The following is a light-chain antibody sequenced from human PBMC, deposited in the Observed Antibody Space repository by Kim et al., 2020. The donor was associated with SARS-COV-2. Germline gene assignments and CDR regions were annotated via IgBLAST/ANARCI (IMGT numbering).Light chain of an antibody. J-gene: IGKJ2*01. CDR2: WAS. Sequence: RATINCKSGQRVLYSSNKQNYLAWYQQKPGQPPKLLIYWASNRQYGVPDRFSGSGSGTDFTLTISSLQAEDVAVYYCQQYYTTPYTFGQGTKLEIK. CDR3: QQYYTTPYT. V-gene: IGKV4-1*01. CDR1: QRVLYSSNKQNY.